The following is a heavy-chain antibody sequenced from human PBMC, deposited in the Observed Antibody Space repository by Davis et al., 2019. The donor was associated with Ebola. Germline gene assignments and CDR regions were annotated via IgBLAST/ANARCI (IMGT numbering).Heavy chain of an antibody. Sequence: PGGSLRLSCAASGFTFSSYAMHWVRQAPGKGLEWVAVISYDGSNKYYADSVKGRFTISRDNSKNTLYLQMNSLRAEDTAVYYCATPPGSPTAATLSKIVDYWGQGTLVTVSS. CDR2: ISYDGSNK. CDR1: GFTFSSYA. D-gene: IGHD2-15*01. V-gene: IGHV3-30-3*01. CDR3: ATPPGSPTAATLSKIVDY. J-gene: IGHJ4*02.